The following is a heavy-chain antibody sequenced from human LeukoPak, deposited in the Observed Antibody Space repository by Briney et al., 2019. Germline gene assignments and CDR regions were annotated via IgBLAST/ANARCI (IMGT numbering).Heavy chain of an antibody. CDR1: GFTFSSYA. D-gene: IGHD3-10*01. J-gene: IGHJ4*02. CDR3: ARLDVVRGVVY. CDR2: ILSDGSKE. Sequence: PGGSLRLSCAASGFTFSSYAMHWVRQAPGKGLEWVAVILSDGSKEFYTDSVKGRFTISRDNSKNTLYLQMNSLRAEDTAVYYCARLDVVRGVVYWGQGTLVTVSS. V-gene: IGHV3-30*04.